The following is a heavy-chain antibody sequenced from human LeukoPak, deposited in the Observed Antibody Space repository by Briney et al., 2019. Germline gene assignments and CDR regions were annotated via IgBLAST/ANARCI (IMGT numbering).Heavy chain of an antibody. D-gene: IGHD1-26*01. Sequence: GGSLRLSCAASGFTFSGSAMHWVRQASGKGLEWVGRIRSKANSYATAYAASVKGRFTISRDDSKNTAYLQMNSLKTEDTAVYYCTRRWYSGSYWYFDYWGQGTLVTVSS. J-gene: IGHJ4*02. CDR3: TRRWYSGSYWYFDY. CDR1: GFTFSGSA. V-gene: IGHV3-73*01. CDR2: IRSKANSYAT.